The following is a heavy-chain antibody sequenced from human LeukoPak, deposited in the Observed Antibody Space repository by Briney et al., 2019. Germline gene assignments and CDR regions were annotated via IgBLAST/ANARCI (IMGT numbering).Heavy chain of an antibody. CDR2: ISSSSSTV. CDR1: GFTFSSYS. D-gene: IGHD3-10*01. J-gene: IGHJ4*02. CDR3: ATDYYGSGSYYNAEADY. V-gene: IGHV3-48*01. Sequence: GGSLRLSCAASGFTFSSYSMNWVRQAPGKELEWVSYISSSSSTVYYADSVKGRFTISRDNAKNSLYLQMNSLRAEDTAVYYCATDYYGSGSYYNAEADYWGQGTLVTVSS.